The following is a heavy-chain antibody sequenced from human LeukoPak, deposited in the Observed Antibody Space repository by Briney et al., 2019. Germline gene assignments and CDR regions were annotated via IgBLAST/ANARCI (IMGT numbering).Heavy chain of an antibody. CDR1: GFTFSSYW. CDR3: TRGRFQNDL. J-gene: IGHJ2*01. Sequence: TGGSLRLSCAASGFTFSSYWMLWVRQAPGKGLVWVSLINTDGTSSSYADSVKGRFTISRDNAKNTLYLQMNSLRAEDTALYFCTRGRFQNDLWSRGTLVTVSS. D-gene: IGHD3-3*01. CDR2: INTDGTSS. V-gene: IGHV3-74*01.